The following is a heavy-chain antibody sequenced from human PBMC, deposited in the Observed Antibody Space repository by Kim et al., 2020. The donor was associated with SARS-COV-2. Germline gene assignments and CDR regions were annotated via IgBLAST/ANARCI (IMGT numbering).Heavy chain of an antibody. J-gene: IGHJ5*02. CDR1: GGSIKSDY. V-gene: IGHV4-59*01. CDR2: MRYSESP. CDR3: ARDAKNVLDP. Sequence: SETLSLTCTVSGGSIKSDYWTWIRHPPGKGLEWIGFMRYSESPTYNPSLKSRVTFSMDTSKNQFSLSLDSVTAADTAIYYCARDAKNVLDPWGQGSLVIVSS.